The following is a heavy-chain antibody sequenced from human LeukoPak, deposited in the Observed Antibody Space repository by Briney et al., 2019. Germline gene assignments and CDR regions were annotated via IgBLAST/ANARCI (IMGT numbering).Heavy chain of an antibody. Sequence: GGSLRLSCAASGFSFSSYAMTWARQAPVKGLEWVSAISGDGTRTYYADSVKGRFTISRDNSKSTLYLEMSSLRVEDTAIYYCAKWPEGAMDYFDYWGQGTLVTVSS. D-gene: IGHD3-16*01. J-gene: IGHJ4*02. CDR1: GFSFSSYA. CDR2: ISGDGTRT. CDR3: AKWPEGAMDYFDY. V-gene: IGHV3-23*01.